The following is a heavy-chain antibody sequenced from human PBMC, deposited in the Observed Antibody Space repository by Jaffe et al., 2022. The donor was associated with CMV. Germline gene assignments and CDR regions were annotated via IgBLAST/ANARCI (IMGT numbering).Heavy chain of an antibody. J-gene: IGHJ4*02. D-gene: IGHD6-13*01. V-gene: IGHV3-66*01. CDR3: ARDQSHSSSWYLDY. Sequence: EVQLVESGGGLVQPGGSLRLSCAASGFTVSSNYMSWVRQAPGKGLEWVSVIYSGGSTYYADSVKGRFTISRDNSKNTLYLQMNSLRAEDTAVYYCARDQSHSSSWYLDYWGQGTLVTVSS. CDR2: IYSGGST. CDR1: GFTVSSNY.